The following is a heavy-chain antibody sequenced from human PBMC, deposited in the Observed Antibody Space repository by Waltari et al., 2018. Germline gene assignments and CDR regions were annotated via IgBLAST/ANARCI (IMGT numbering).Heavy chain of an antibody. Sequence: QVQLQQWGAGLLKPSETLSLTCAVYGGSFSGYYWSWLRQPPGQGLGWIGEINHRERTNYNPALKRRVTISVDTSKNQFSRKLSSVTAADTAVYYCARGSFGYCSGGSCYSHYYYGMDVWGQGTTVTVSS. D-gene: IGHD2-15*01. CDR1: GGSFSGYY. V-gene: IGHV4-34*01. CDR2: INHRERT. CDR3: ARGSFGYCSGGSCYSHYYYGMDV. J-gene: IGHJ6*02.